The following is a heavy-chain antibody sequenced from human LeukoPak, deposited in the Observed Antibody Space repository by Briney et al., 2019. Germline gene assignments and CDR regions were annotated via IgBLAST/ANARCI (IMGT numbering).Heavy chain of an antibody. J-gene: IGHJ6*02. D-gene: IGHD5-18*01. V-gene: IGHV3-66*01. CDR1: GFTVSSNY. CDR3: ARDPQVPDTAMVKDYYYYGMDV. Sequence: GGSLRLSCAASGFTVSSNYMSWVRQAPGKGLEWVSVIYSGASTYYADSVKGRFTISRDNSKNTLYLQMNSLRAEDTAVYYCARDPQVPDTAMVKDYYYYGMDVWGQGTTVTVSS. CDR2: IYSGAST.